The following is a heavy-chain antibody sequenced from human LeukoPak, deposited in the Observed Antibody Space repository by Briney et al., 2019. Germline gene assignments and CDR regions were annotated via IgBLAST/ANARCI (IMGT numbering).Heavy chain of an antibody. CDR3: ARASIRGANWFDP. V-gene: IGHV1-2*02. CDR1: GYTFTGYY. D-gene: IGHD3-10*01. CDR2: INPNSGGT. J-gene: IGHJ5*02. Sequence: GASVKVSCKASGYTFTGYYMHWVRQAPGQGLEWMGWINPNSGGTNYAQKFQGRVTMTRDTSISTAYMELSRLRSDDTAVYYCARASIRGANWFDPWGQGTLVTVSS.